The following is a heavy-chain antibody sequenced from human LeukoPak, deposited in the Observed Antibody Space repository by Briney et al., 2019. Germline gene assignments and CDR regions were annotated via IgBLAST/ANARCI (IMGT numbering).Heavy chain of an antibody. CDR2: MFNSGST. V-gene: IGHV4-59*01. D-gene: IGHD3-22*01. Sequence: PSETLSLTCTVSGGSISSYYWSWIRQPPGKGLEWIGYMFNSGSTKYNPSLKSRVTISVDTSKNQFSLKLTSVTAADTAVYYCARVQGGYYDSSGYYYELYFDSWGQGTLVTVSS. CDR3: ARVQGGYYDSSGYYYELYFDS. J-gene: IGHJ4*02. CDR1: GGSISSYY.